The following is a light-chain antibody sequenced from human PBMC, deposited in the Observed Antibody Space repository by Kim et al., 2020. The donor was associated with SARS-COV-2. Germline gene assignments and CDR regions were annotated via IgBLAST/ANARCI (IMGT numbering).Light chain of an antibody. Sequence: GQKVTISCSGSSSNIGNNYVSWYQQLPRAAPKLLIFDNNERPSGIPDRFSGSKSGTSATLGITGLQTGDEADYYCGTWDSSLSAAVFGGGTQLTVL. CDR1: SSNIGNNY. J-gene: IGLJ7*01. CDR3: GTWDSSLSAAV. V-gene: IGLV1-51*01. CDR2: DNN.